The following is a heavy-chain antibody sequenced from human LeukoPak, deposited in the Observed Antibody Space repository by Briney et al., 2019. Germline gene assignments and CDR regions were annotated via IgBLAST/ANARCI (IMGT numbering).Heavy chain of an antibody. J-gene: IGHJ4*02. CDR1: GYSISSGYY. Sequence: SETLSLTCDVSGYSISSGYYWGWIRQPPGKGLEWIGSVYNSVSTYYNPSLKSRVTISVDTSKNQVSLKLTSVTAADTAVYYCARSATSSDVIVAPARGYFDYWGQGILVTVSS. CDR2: VYNSVST. D-gene: IGHD6-13*01. V-gene: IGHV4-38-2*01. CDR3: ARSATSSDVIVAPARGYFDY.